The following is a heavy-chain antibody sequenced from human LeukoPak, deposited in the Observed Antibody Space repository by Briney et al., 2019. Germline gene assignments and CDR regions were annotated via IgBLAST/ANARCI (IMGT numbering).Heavy chain of an antibody. Sequence: SETLSLTCTVSGYSISSGYHWGWIRQPPGKGLEWIGSIYHSGSTYYNPSLKSRVTISVDTSKNQFSLKLSSVTAADTAVYYCARLGPMGSSSKFDPWGQGTLVTVSS. V-gene: IGHV4-38-2*02. D-gene: IGHD6-13*01. CDR2: IYHSGST. CDR3: ARLGPMGSSSKFDP. CDR1: GYSISSGYH. J-gene: IGHJ5*02.